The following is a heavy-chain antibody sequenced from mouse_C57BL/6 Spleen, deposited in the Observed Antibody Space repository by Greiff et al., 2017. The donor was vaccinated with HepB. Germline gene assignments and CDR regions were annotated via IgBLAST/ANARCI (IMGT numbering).Heavy chain of an antibody. D-gene: IGHD2-1*01. V-gene: IGHV1-82*01. Sequence: QVQLQQSGPELVKPGASVKISCKASGYAFSSSWMNWVKQRPGKGLEWIGRIYPGDGDTNYNGKFKGKATLTADKSSSTAYMHLSSLTSEDSAVYFCATLGGNYEFAYWGQGTLVTVSA. CDR1: GYAFSSSW. CDR3: ATLGGNYEFAY. CDR2: IYPGDGDT. J-gene: IGHJ3*01.